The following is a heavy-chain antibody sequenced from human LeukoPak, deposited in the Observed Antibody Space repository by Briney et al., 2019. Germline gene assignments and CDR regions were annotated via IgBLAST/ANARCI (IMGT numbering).Heavy chain of an antibody. V-gene: IGHV4-34*01. CDR1: GGSFSGYY. CDR2: INHSGST. J-gene: IGHJ5*02. D-gene: IGHD6-13*01. CDR3: ARESLVHWFDP. Sequence: SSETLSLTCAVYGGSFSGYYWSWIRQPPGKGLEWIGEINHSGSTNYNPSLKSRVTISVDTSKNQFSLKLSSVTAADTAVYYCARESLVHWFDPWGQGTLVTVSS.